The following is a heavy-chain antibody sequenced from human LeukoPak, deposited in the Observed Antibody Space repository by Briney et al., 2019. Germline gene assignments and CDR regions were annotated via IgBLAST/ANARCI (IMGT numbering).Heavy chain of an antibody. D-gene: IGHD6-13*01. CDR2: ISWNSGSI. J-gene: IGHJ4*02. V-gene: IGHV3-9*01. Sequence: PPGGSLRLSCAASGFTFDDYAMHWVRQAPGKGLEWVSGISWNSGSIGYADSVKGRFTISRDNAKNSLYLQMNSLRAEDTALYYCAKADYSSSWYSSTPHFDYWGQGTLVTVSS. CDR3: AKADYSSSWYSSTPHFDY. CDR1: GFTFDDYA.